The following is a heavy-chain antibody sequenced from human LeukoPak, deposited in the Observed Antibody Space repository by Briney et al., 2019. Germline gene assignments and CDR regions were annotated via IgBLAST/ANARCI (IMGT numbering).Heavy chain of an antibody. J-gene: IGHJ4*02. CDR1: GYTLTELS. CDR2: FDPEDGET. V-gene: IGHV1-24*01. Sequence: ASVKVSCKVSGYTLTELSMHWVRQAPGKGLEWMGGFDPEDGETTYAQKFQGRVTMTEDTSTDTAYMELSSLRSEDTAVYYCATLNGDDSTTTHYFDYWGQGTLVTVSS. CDR3: ATLNGDDSTTTHYFDY. D-gene: IGHD5/OR15-5a*01.